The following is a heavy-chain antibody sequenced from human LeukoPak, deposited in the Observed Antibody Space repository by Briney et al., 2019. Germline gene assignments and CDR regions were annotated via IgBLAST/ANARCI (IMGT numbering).Heavy chain of an antibody. D-gene: IGHD2-2*01. CDR3: ARLRQLNGRYYFDY. V-gene: IGHV4-31*03. CDR2: IYYSGST. Sequence: SETLSLTCTVSGGSISSGGYYWSWIRQHPGKGLEWIGYIYYSGSTHYNPSLKSRVTISVDTSKNQFSLKLSSVTAADTAVYYCARLRQLNGRYYFDYWGQGTLVTISS. J-gene: IGHJ4*02. CDR1: GGSISSGGYY.